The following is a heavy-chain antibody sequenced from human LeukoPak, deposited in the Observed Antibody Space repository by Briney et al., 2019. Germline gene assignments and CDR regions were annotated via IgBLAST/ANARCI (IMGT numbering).Heavy chain of an antibody. CDR1: GFTFRSYE. CDR2: ISGSGSTR. CDR3: ATFIIGPTIDY. Sequence: GGSLRLSCAASGFTFRSYEMNWVRQAPGKGLEWISYISGSGSTRYYADSVKGRFTISRDNAKNSVYLQMNSLRAGDTAVYYCATFIIGPTIDYWGQGTLVTVSS. D-gene: IGHD3-10*01. V-gene: IGHV3-48*03. J-gene: IGHJ4*02.